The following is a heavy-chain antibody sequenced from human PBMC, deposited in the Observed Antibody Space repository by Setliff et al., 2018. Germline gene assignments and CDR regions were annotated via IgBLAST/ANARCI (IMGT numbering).Heavy chain of an antibody. CDR2: IFLTGST. D-gene: IGHD6-6*01. J-gene: IGHJ2*01. CDR1: GESIDSVATGNHY. V-gene: IGHV4-61*10. Sequence: SETLSLTCIVSGESIDSVATGNHYWNWIRQPVGKGLEWIGHIFLTGSTHYNPSLKSRVTISVDTSKNQFSLKLTSVTAADTAVYYCARNPAPLQYSFDVWGRGTLVTV. CDR3: ARNPAPLQYSFDV.